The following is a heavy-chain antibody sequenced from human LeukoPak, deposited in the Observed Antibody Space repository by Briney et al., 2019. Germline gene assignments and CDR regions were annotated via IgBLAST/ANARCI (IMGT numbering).Heavy chain of an antibody. CDR3: ARTLGGTYFNAFDI. CDR2: ISREGNST. V-gene: IGHV3-74*01. Sequence: GGSLRLSCAASGFTFSSYWMHWVRHAPGKGLAWLSGISREGNSTDYADPVKGRFHIYRENPKNTLFVQMNSLRGEDTALYYCARTLGGTYFNAFDIGGRGTMVAVSS. CDR1: GFTFSSYW. D-gene: IGHD1-26*01. J-gene: IGHJ3*02.